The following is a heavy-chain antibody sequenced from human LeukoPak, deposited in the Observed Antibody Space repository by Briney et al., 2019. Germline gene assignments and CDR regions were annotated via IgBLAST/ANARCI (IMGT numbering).Heavy chain of an antibody. J-gene: IGHJ4*02. CDR3: TREMGICSSTSCYGSLDY. CDR1: GFTFGDYA. D-gene: IGHD2-2*01. Sequence: GGSLRLSCTASGFTFGDYAMSWVRQAPGKGLEWVGFIRSKAYGGTTEYAASVKGRFTISRDDSKSIAYLQMNSLKTEDTAVYYCTREMGICSSTSCYGSLDYWGQGTLVTVSS. CDR2: IRSKAYGGTT. V-gene: IGHV3-49*04.